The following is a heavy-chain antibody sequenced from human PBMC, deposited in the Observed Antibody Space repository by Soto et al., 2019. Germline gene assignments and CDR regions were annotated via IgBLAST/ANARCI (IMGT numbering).Heavy chain of an antibody. CDR2: INHSGST. V-gene: IGHV4-34*01. J-gene: IGHJ6*02. CDR3: ARMYYDFWSGSHGMDV. Sequence: SETLSLTCAVYGGSFSGYYWSWIRQPPGKGLEWIGEINHSGSTNYNPSLKSRVTISVDTSKNRFSLKLSSVTAADTAVYYCARMYYDFWSGSHGMDVWGQGTTVTVSS. CDR1: GGSFSGYY. D-gene: IGHD3-3*01.